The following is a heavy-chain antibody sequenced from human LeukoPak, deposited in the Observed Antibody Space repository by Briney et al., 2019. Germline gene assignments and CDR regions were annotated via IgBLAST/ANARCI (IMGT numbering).Heavy chain of an antibody. D-gene: IGHD3-22*01. Sequence: GGSLRLSCAASGFTFSSYTMHWVRQAPGKGLEWVAVISYDGSNKYYADSVKGRFTISRDDSKNTLYLQMNSLRAEDTAVYYCARYRTHYDSSGLDYWGQGTLVTVSS. CDR1: GFTFSSYT. CDR3: ARYRTHYDSSGLDY. CDR2: ISYDGSNK. V-gene: IGHV3-30-3*01. J-gene: IGHJ4*02.